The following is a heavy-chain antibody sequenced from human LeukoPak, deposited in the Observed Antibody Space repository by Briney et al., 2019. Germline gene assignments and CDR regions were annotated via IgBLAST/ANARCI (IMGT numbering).Heavy chain of an antibody. J-gene: IGHJ3*02. CDR1: AGSMRSHY. Sequence: SETLSLTCTVSAGSMRSHYWSWIRQPPGKGLEWMGCIYYSGTTRYKPSLQSRVTISADTSKNQFSLKLTSVTAADTAVYYCARLLDNDSSGDPDTFDMWGQGTMVTVSS. D-gene: IGHD3-22*01. V-gene: IGHV4-59*11. CDR2: IYYSGTT. CDR3: ARLLDNDSSGDPDTFDM.